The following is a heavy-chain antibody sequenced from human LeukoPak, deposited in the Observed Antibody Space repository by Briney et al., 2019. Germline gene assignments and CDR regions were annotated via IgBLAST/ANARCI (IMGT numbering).Heavy chain of an antibody. CDR2: INHSGST. J-gene: IGHJ4*02. CDR1: GGSFSGYY. D-gene: IGHD3-10*01. V-gene: IGHV4-34*01. CDR3: ATSIIDLDY. Sequence: PSETLSLTCAVYGGSFSGYYWSWIRQPPGKGLEWIGEINHSGSTNYNPSLKSRVTISVDTSKNQFSLKLSSVTAADTAVYYCATSIIDLDYWGQGTLATVSS.